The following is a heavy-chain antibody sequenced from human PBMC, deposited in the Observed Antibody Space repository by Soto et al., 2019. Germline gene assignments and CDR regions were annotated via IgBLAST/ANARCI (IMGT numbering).Heavy chain of an antibody. V-gene: IGHV1-18*01. CDR1: GYTFTSYF. CDR2: ISAYNGNT. Sequence: QVQLVQSGAEVKKPGASVKVSCKASGYTFTSYFISWVRQAPGQGLEWLGWISAYNGNTNYVQKLQGRVPMTTDTSTSTAYRELRSLRSDDTGVYYCARDLPPSDYWGQGTLVTVSS. J-gene: IGHJ4*02. CDR3: ARDLPPSDY.